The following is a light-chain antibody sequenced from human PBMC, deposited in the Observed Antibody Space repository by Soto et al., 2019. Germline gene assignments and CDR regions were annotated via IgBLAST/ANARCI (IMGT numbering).Light chain of an antibody. Sequence: EIVLTQSPGTLSLSPGERATLSCRASQSVSSSYLAWYQQKPGQAPRLLIYGASSRATGIPDRFSGSGSGTDFTLTISRLEPEDFAVYYCQQYGSSRTFGQATKLEIK. CDR1: QSVSSSY. CDR2: GAS. J-gene: IGKJ2*01. CDR3: QQYGSSRT. V-gene: IGKV3-20*01.